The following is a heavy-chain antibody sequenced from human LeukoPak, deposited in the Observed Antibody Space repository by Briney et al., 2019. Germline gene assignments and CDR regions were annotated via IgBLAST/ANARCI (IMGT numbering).Heavy chain of an antibody. D-gene: IGHD2-21*02. CDR2: ISGSGGST. Sequence: GGSLRLSCAASGFTFSSYGMSWVRQAPGKGLEWVSAISGSGGSTYYADSVKGRFTISRDNSKNTLYLQMNSLRAEDTAVYYCAKGCGGDCYSGGFSAFDIWGQGTMVTVSS. J-gene: IGHJ3*02. CDR1: GFTFSSYG. V-gene: IGHV3-23*01. CDR3: AKGCGGDCYSGGFSAFDI.